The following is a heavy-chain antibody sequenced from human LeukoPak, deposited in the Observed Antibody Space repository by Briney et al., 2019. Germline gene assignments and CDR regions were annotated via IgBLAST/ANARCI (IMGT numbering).Heavy chain of an antibody. J-gene: IGHJ6*03. CDR2: ISSSGSAI. Sequence: GGSLRLSCVASGFTFSTYEMNWVRQAPGKGLEWVSYISSSGSAIYYADSVKGRFTISRDNSKNTLYLQMNSLRAEDTAVYYCAKDGVVVTAIRSYYYYYMDVWGKGTTVTVSS. D-gene: IGHD2-21*02. V-gene: IGHV3-48*03. CDR3: AKDGVVVTAIRSYYYYYMDV. CDR1: GFTFSTYE.